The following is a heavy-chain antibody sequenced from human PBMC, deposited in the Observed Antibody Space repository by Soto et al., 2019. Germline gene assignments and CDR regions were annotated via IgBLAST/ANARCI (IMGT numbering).Heavy chain of an antibody. D-gene: IGHD3-3*01. CDR1: GYTFTSYG. J-gene: IGHJ6*02. V-gene: IGHV1-18*01. CDR2: ISAYNGNT. Sequence: ASVKVSCKASGYTFTSYGISWVRQAPGQGLEWMGWISAYNGNTNYAQKLQGRVTMTTDTSTSTAYMELRSLRSDDTAVYYCARGPDPGIRFLEWLSYYYYGMDVWGQGTTVTVSS. CDR3: ARGPDPGIRFLEWLSYYYYGMDV.